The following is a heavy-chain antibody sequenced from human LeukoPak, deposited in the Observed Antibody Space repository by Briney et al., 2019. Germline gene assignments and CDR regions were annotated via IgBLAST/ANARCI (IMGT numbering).Heavy chain of an antibody. V-gene: IGHV4-34*01. J-gene: IGHJ4*02. CDR1: GGSFSGYY. Sequence: SETLSLTCAVYGGSFSGYYWSWIRQPPGKGMEWIGEINHSGSTNYNPSLKSRVTISVDTSKNPFSLKLSSVTAADTAVYYCARGVRRIQLWHYFDYWGQGTLVTVSS. CDR3: ARGVRRIQLWHYFDY. CDR2: INHSGST. D-gene: IGHD5-18*01.